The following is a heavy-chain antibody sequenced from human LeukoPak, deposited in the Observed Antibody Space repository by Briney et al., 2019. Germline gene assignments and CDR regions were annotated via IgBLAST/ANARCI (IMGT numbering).Heavy chain of an antibody. CDR3: ARDGLAAATLHWNFDL. D-gene: IGHD2-15*01. CDR2: ISRGSSYI. CDR1: RFTFDSYT. V-gene: IGHV3-21*01. J-gene: IGHJ2*01. Sequence: PGGSLRLSCAASRFTFDSYTIHWVRQAPGKGLEWVSSISRGSSYIYYADSVEGRFTISRDNAKNSLYLQMNSLRAEDTAVYYCARDGLAAATLHWNFDLWGRGTLVTVSS.